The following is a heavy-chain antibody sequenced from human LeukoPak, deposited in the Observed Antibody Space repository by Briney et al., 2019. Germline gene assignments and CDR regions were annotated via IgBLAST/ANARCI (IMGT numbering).Heavy chain of an antibody. CDR1: RITFSSYS. V-gene: IGHV3-30*18. J-gene: IGHJ6*03. Sequence: GGSLRLSCVASRITFSSYSMNWVRQAPGKGLEWVAVISYDGSNKYYADSVKGQFTISRDNSKNTLYLQMNSLRAEDTAVYYCAKGSKEVLFTRDHCMDVWGKGTTVTISS. CDR3: AKGSKEVLFTRDHCMDV. D-gene: IGHD3-3*01. CDR2: ISYDGSNK.